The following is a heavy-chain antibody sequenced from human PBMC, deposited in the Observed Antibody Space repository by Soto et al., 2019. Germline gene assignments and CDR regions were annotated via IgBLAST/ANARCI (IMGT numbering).Heavy chain of an antibody. J-gene: IGHJ4*02. D-gene: IGHD3-9*01. CDR1: GFTFSTVA. CDR2: IGAHDDWYT. V-gene: IGHV3-23*01. CDR3: AKGDWAAY. Sequence: EVQLLESGGGLVQPGGSLSLSCAASGFTFSTVAMTWVRQGTGKGLEWGSCIGAHDDWYTHYADSVKGRFTVSRDNSKTTLHLPMNSLRADDTAIYYCAKGDWAAYWGPGALVTVS.